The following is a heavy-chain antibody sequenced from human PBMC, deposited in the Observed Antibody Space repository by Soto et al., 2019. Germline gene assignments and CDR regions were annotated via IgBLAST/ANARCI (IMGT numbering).Heavy chain of an antibody. CDR1: GGSISSYY. CDR2: IYYSGST. V-gene: IGHV4-59*01. J-gene: IGHJ5*02. CDR3: ARVNYYGSGSYRNWFDP. Sequence: PSETLSLTCTVSGGSISSYYWSWIRQPPGKGLEWIGYIYYSGSTNYNPSLKSRVTISVDTSKNQFSLKLSSVTAADTAVYYCARVNYYGSGSYRNWFDPWGQGTLVTVSS. D-gene: IGHD3-10*01.